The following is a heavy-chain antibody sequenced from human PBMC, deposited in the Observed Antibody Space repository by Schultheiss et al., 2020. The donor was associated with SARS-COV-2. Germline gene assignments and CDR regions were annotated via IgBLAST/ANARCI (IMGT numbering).Heavy chain of an antibody. CDR2: ISGSGGST. Sequence: GGSLRLSCAASGFTFSSYAMSWVRQAPGKGLEWVSAISGSGGSTYYADSVKGRFTISRDNSKNTLYLQMNSLRAEDTAVYYCARDSGWYGAFDYWGQGALVTVSS. V-gene: IGHV3-23*01. CDR3: ARDSGWYGAFDY. CDR1: GFTFSSYA. D-gene: IGHD6-19*01. J-gene: IGHJ4*02.